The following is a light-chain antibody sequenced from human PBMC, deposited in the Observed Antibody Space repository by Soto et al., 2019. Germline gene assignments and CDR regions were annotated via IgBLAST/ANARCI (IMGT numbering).Light chain of an antibody. Sequence: EFVLTQSPGTLSLSPGERGTLSCRASQTVRNNYLAWYQQKPGQAPRLLIYGASSRATGIPDRFSGSGSGTDFTLTISRLEPEDFAVYYCQQYGSSPPITFGQGTRLEIK. J-gene: IGKJ5*01. CDR1: QTVRNNY. CDR2: GAS. CDR3: QQYGSSPPIT. V-gene: IGKV3-20*01.